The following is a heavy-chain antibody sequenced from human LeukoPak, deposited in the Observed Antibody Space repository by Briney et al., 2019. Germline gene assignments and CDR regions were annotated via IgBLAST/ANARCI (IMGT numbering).Heavy chain of an antibody. Sequence: GGSLRLSCAASGFTLSSHWMSWVRQAPGKGLEWVANINQDGSAKYYVDSVKGRFTISRDNARNSMYLQMNSLRAEDTAVYYCARWDIRGTAHQLDYWGQGALVTVSS. J-gene: IGHJ4*02. D-gene: IGHD5-12*01. CDR3: ARWDIRGTAHQLDY. CDR2: INQDGSAK. CDR1: GFTLSSHW. V-gene: IGHV3-7*01.